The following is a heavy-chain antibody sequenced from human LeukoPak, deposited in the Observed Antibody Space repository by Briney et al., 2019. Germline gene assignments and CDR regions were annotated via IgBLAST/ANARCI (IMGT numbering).Heavy chain of an antibody. Sequence: SGGSLRLSCAASGFTFSSYGMHWVRQAPGKGLEWVAFIRYDGSNKYYADSVKGRFTISRDNSKNTLYLQMNSLRAEDTAVYYCAKDSFVLRLWPPDYWGQGTQVTVSS. V-gene: IGHV3-30*02. CDR2: IRYDGSNK. J-gene: IGHJ4*02. D-gene: IGHD5-18*01. CDR3: AKDSFVLRLWPPDY. CDR1: GFTFSSYG.